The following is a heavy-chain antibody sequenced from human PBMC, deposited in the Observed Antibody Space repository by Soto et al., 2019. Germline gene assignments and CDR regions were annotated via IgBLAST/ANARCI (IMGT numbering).Heavy chain of an antibody. V-gene: IGHV1-3*01. CDR2: INAGNGNT. CDR3: AGDLGFWVSDY. CDR1: GYTFTSYA. D-gene: IGHD3-16*01. J-gene: IGHJ4*02. Sequence: QVKLVQSGAEVKKPGASVKVSGKASGYTFTSYAMHWVRQAPGQRLEWMGWINAGNGNTKYSQKFQGRVTITRDTSASTAYMELSGLRSEDTAVCSCAGDLGFWVSDYWGQGTLVTVSS.